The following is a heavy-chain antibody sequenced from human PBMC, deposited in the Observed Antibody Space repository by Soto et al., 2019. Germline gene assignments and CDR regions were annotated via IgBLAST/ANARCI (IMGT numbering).Heavy chain of an antibody. Sequence: QVQLQESGPGLVKPSQTLSLTCTVAGDSIGTGGYYWDWIRQHPGKGPEWLGYIHYSGNTYYNPSLKPRLTTSLDTSKHQFYLHLSYLTAADTSVCYGATNHDDSSGRTPVLFEAWGQGTLVTVSS. CDR2: IHYSGNT. V-gene: IGHV4-31*03. CDR3: ATNHDDSSGRTPVLFEA. D-gene: IGHD3-22*01. J-gene: IGHJ5*02. CDR1: GDSIGTGGYY.